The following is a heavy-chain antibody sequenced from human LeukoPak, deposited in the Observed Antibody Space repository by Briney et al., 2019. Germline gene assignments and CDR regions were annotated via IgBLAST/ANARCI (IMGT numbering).Heavy chain of an antibody. CDR1: GGSFSGYY. Sequence: SETLSLTCAVYGGSFSGYYWSWIRQPPGRGLEWIGEINHSGSTNYNPSLKSRVTISVDTSKNQFSLKLSSVTAADTAVYYCARDKLGNDYWGQGTLVTVSS. D-gene: IGHD7-27*01. CDR2: INHSGST. CDR3: ARDKLGNDY. V-gene: IGHV4-34*01. J-gene: IGHJ4*02.